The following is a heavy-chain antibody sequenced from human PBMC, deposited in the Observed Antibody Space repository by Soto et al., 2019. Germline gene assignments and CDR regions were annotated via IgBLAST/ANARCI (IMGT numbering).Heavy chain of an antibody. CDR2: IYYSGST. CDR3: ATYDILAAYYH. CDR1: GGSISSGGYY. V-gene: IGHV4-31*03. D-gene: IGHD3-9*01. J-gene: IGHJ5*02. Sequence: TLSLTCTVSGGSISSGGYYWSWIRQHPGKGLEWIGYIYYSGSTYYNPSLKSRVTISVDTSKNQFSLKLSSVTAADTAVYYCATYDILAAYYHWGQGTLVTVSS.